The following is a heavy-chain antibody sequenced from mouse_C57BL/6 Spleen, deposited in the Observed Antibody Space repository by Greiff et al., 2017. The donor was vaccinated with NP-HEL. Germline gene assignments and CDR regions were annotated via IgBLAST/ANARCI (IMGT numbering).Heavy chain of an antibody. Sequence: DVHLVESGPGLAKPSQTLSLTCSVPGYSITSDYWNWIRNFPGNKLEYMGYISYSGSTYYNPSLKSRISITRDNSKNQYYLQLKSVTTEDTATYDCARWDYYGSPWYVDVWGTGTTVTVSS. J-gene: IGHJ1*03. V-gene: IGHV3-8*01. CDR2: ISYSGST. CDR1: GYSITSDY. CDR3: ARWDYYGSPWYVDV. D-gene: IGHD1-1*01.